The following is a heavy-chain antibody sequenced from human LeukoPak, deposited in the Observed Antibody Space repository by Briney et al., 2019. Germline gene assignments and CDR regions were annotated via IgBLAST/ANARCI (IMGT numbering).Heavy chain of an antibody. CDR2: INHRRST. CDR1: GGSFSGYN. D-gene: IGHD6-13*01. J-gene: IGHJ4*02. V-gene: IGHV4-34*01. CDR3: ASPLYSSSWYVGEFDY. Sequence: SETLSLTCAVYGGSFSGYNWSWIRQPPGKGLEWIGEINHRRSTNYNPSLKSRVTISVDTSKNQFSLKLSSVTAADTAVYYCASPLYSSSWYVGEFDYWGQGTLVTVSS.